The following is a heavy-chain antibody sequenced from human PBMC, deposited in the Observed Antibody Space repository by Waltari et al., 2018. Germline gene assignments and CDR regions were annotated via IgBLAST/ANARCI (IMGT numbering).Heavy chain of an antibody. CDR2: VEESDGRT. Sequence: EVQLLESGGGLVQPGGSLRLSCFVSAFTFTDSVMNWVRQAPGMGLEWVSSVEESDGRTFYADSVKGRFTISRDNSKNTLYLQMNSLRVEDTAIYYCVRRSSGWGAFDQWGQGILVTVSA. V-gene: IGHV3-23*01. J-gene: IGHJ4*02. D-gene: IGHD6-19*01. CDR3: VRRSSGWGAFDQ. CDR1: AFTFTDSV.